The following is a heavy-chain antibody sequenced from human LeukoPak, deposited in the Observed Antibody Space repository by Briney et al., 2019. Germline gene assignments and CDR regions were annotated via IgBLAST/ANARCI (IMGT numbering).Heavy chain of an antibody. J-gene: IGHJ4*02. V-gene: IGHV3-21*01. CDR2: ITSSSSYI. CDR3: ARLYDDYTNGRFDS. CDR1: GFTFSSYS. Sequence: PGGSLRLSCAASGFTFSSYSMNWVRQAPGKGLEWVSSITSSSSYIYYADSVKGRFTISRDNGKKSLYLQMNSLRAEDTAVYHCARLYDDYTNGRFDSWGQGTLVTVSS. D-gene: IGHD4-11*01.